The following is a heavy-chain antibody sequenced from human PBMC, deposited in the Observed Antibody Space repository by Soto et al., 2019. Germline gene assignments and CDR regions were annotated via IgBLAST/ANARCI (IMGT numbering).Heavy chain of an antibody. V-gene: IGHV3-21*01. J-gene: IGHJ4*02. Sequence: EVQVVASGGGLVKPGGSLRLSCAASGFTFNSYTMSRVRQAPGEGLEWVSSISSSSHYIYYADSVKGRSTISRDNARNSLYLQMNSLRAEDTAVYYCARVRDGYRLLLDYWGQGTLVTVSS. CDR2: ISSSSHYI. CDR1: GFTFNSYT. D-gene: IGHD5-12*01. CDR3: ARVRDGYRLLLDY.